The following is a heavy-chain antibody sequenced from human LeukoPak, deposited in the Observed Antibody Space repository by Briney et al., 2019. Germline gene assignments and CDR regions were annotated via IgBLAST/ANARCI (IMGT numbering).Heavy chain of an antibody. V-gene: IGHV3-23*01. CDR1: GFTFSSYA. CDR3: AKDTDLAVAGQSFDY. D-gene: IGHD6-19*01. CDR2: ISGSGGST. J-gene: IGHJ4*02. Sequence: GGSLRLSCAASGFTFSSYAMSWVRQGPGKGLEWVSAISGSGGSTYYADSVKGRFTISRDNSKNTLYLQMNSLRAEDTAVYYCAKDTDLAVAGQSFDYWGQGTLVTVSS.